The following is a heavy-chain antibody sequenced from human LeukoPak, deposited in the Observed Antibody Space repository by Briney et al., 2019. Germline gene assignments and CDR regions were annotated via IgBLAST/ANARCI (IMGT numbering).Heavy chain of an antibody. J-gene: IGHJ6*02. V-gene: IGHV3-9*01. CDR2: ISWNSGSI. CDR3: AKHLRATNTYIFFGLDV. D-gene: IGHD1-26*01. CDR1: GFTFDDYA. Sequence: GRSLRLSCAASGFTFDDYAMHWVRQAPGKGLEWVSGISWNSGSIGYADSVKGRFTISRDNAKNSLYLQMTSLRPEDTALYYCAKHLRATNTYIFFGLDVWGQGTTVTVSS.